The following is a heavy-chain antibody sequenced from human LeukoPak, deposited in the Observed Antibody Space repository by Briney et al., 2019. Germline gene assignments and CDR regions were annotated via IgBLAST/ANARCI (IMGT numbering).Heavy chain of an antibody. J-gene: IGHJ4*02. CDR2: ISNSIIST. Sequence: GGSLRLSCAASGFTFSSYCMNWVRQAPGKGLVWVSRISNSIISTNYADSVKGRFTISRDNAKNTLYLQMNSLRAEDTAVYYCASGFGGGSDCYLGYRGQGTLVTVS. CDR3: ASGFGGGSDCYLGY. V-gene: IGHV3-74*01. CDR1: GFTFSSYC. D-gene: IGHD2-15*01.